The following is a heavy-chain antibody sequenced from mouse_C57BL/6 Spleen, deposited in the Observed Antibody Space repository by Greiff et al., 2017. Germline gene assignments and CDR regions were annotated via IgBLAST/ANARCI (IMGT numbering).Heavy chain of an antibody. J-gene: IGHJ2*01. CDR2: IYPGDGDT. D-gene: IGHD1-1*01. Sequence: VQGVESGPELVKPGASVKISCKASGYAFSSSWMNWVKQRPGKGLEWIGRIYPGDGDTNYNGKFKGKATLTADKSSSTAYMQLSSLTSEDSAVYFCARWGGSSYDYWGQGTTLTVSS. V-gene: IGHV1-82*01. CDR1: GYAFSSSW. CDR3: ARWGGSSYDY.